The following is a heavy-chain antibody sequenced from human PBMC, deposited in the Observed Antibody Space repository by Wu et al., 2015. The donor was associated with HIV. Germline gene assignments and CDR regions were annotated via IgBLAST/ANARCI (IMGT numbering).Heavy chain of an antibody. J-gene: IGHJ6*01. D-gene: IGHD3/OR15-3a*01. CDR3: ASVADWSGGGYYYGMDV. CDR1: GGTLSTFA. CDR2: IIPLFGTS. V-gene: IGHV1-69*05. Sequence: QVQLVQSGAEVRKPGSSVKVSCKASGGTLSTFAISWVRQAPGQGLEWMGGIIPLFGTSRYAQNFQGRVAITTDESTSTAYMELRSLRSEDTAVYYCASVADWSGGGYYYGMDVWGPRGPRVTVSS.